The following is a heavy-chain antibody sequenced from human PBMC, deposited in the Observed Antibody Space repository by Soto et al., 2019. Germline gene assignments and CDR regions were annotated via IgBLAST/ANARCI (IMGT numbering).Heavy chain of an antibody. Sequence: GGSLRLSCAASGFTFSSYGMHWVRQAPGKGLEWVAVISYDGSNKYYADSVKGRFTISRDNSKNTLYLQMNSLRAEDTAVYYCAKDRGITIFGVVIEYYYYGMDVWGQGTTVTVSS. J-gene: IGHJ6*02. CDR3: AKDRGITIFGVVIEYYYYGMDV. D-gene: IGHD3-3*01. CDR2: ISYDGSNK. CDR1: GFTFSSYG. V-gene: IGHV3-30*18.